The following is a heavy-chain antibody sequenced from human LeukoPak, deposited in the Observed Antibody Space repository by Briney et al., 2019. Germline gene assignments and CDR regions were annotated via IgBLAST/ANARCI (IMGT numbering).Heavy chain of an antibody. CDR2: ISAYNGNT. D-gene: IGHD4-17*01. Sequence: ASVKVSCKASGYTFTSYGISWVRQAPGQGHEWMGWISAYNGNTNYAQKLQGRVTMTTDTSTSTAYMELRSLRSDDAAVYYCARDVPSETDYGDYGVYDYWGQGTLVTVSS. CDR1: GYTFTSYG. CDR3: ARDVPSETDYGDYGVYDY. V-gene: IGHV1-18*01. J-gene: IGHJ4*02.